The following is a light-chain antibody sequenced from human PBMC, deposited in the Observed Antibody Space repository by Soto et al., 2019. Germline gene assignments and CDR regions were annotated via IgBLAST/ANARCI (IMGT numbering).Light chain of an antibody. V-gene: IGLV2-14*01. CDR1: SSDVGGYNY. CDR3: SSYTSSSTLVV. J-gene: IGLJ2*01. CDR2: DVS. Sequence: QSALTQPASVSGSPGQSITISCTGTSSDVGGYNYVSWYQQHPGKAPKLMIYDVSNRPSGVSNRFSGSKSGNTASLTIFALQAEDEADYYCSSYTSSSTLVVFGGGTKVTVL.